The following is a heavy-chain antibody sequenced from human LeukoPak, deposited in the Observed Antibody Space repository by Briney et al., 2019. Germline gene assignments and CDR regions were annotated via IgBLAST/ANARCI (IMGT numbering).Heavy chain of an antibody. CDR2: IYYSGST. D-gene: IGHD6-19*01. Sequence: PSETLSLTCTVSGGSISSSSYYWGWIRQPPGKGLEWIGSIYYSGSTYYNPSLKSRVTISVDTSKNRFSLKLSSVTAADTAVYYCAREVVAVAQNAFDIWGQGTMVTVSS. CDR1: GGSISSSSYY. V-gene: IGHV4-39*07. J-gene: IGHJ3*02. CDR3: AREVVAVAQNAFDI.